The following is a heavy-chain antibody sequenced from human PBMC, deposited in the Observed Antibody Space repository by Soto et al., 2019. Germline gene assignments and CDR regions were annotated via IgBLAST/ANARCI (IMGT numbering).Heavy chain of an antibody. Sequence: EVQLVESGGGLVQPGGSLRLSCAASGFTFSSYWMHWVRQAPGKGLVWVSRINSDGSNTNYADSVKGRFTISRDNAKNTLYLQMNSLRAEDTAVYYCTRSGSWPYYYGMDVWGQGTTVTVSS. J-gene: IGHJ6*02. V-gene: IGHV3-74*01. CDR1: GFTFSSYW. CDR3: TRSGSWPYYYGMDV. CDR2: INSDGSNT. D-gene: IGHD6-13*01.